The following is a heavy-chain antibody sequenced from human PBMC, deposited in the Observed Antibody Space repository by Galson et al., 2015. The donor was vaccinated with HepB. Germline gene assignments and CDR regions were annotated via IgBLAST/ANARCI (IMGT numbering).Heavy chain of an antibody. Sequence: SLRLSCAASGFTFTSYAIHWVRQAPGKGLKWVAIIWHDGSQKYYADSVKGRFTISRDNSKNTMFLQMSSLRDDDTALYYCARQRVGYTGSWYFDLWGRGTLVTVSS. CDR1: GFTFTSYA. CDR3: ARQRVGYTGSWYFDL. D-gene: IGHD5-12*01. CDR2: IWHDGSQK. V-gene: IGHV3-33*08. J-gene: IGHJ2*01.